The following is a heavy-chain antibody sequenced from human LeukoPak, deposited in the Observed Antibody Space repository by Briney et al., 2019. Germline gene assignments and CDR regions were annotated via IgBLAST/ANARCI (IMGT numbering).Heavy chain of an antibody. CDR2: ISSSGGTI. CDR3: AKDRRGLWVVTRLSTGFDY. J-gene: IGHJ4*02. V-gene: IGHV3-48*04. CDR1: GFTFSSNG. D-gene: IGHD4-23*01. Sequence: GGSLRLSCAASGFTFSSNGMNWVRQAPGKGLEWVSYISSSGGTIYYADSVKGRFIISRDNAKNSLYLQMNGLRAEDTAVYYCAKDRRGLWVVTRLSTGFDYWGQGTLVTVSS.